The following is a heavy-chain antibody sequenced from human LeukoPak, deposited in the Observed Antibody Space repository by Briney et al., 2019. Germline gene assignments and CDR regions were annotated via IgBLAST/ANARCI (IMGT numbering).Heavy chain of an antibody. CDR2: VYYTGST. J-gene: IGHJ3*02. CDR1: GGSIRSYY. D-gene: IGHD1-26*01. V-gene: IGHV4-59*08. CDR3: ASVVGPTLPFDI. Sequence: SETLSLTCSVSGGSIRSYYWYWIRQPPGKRLEYIGYVYYTGSTNYNPSLKSRVTISVDTSKNQFSLRLNSVTAADTAVYYCASVVGPTLPFDIWGQGTMVTVSS.